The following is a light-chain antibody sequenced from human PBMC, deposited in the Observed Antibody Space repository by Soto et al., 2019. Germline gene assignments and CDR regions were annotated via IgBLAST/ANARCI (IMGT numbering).Light chain of an antibody. CDR3: VLYMGGGIRV. CDR2: STN. Sequence: QAVVTQEPSFSVSPGGTVTLTCGLSSGSVSTSYYPSWYQQTPGQAPRTLIYSTNSRSSGVPDRFSGSILGNKAALTITGAKADDESDYYCVLYMGGGIRVFGGGTQLTVL. J-gene: IGLJ3*02. V-gene: IGLV8-61*01. CDR1: SGSVSTSYY.